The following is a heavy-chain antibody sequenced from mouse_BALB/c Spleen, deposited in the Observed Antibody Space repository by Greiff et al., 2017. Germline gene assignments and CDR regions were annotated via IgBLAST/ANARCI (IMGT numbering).Heavy chain of an antibody. V-gene: IGHV14-3*02. J-gene: IGHJ2*01. CDR2: IDPANGNT. CDR3: ARVDYGSSSDY. D-gene: IGHD1-1*01. CDR1: GFNIKDTY. Sequence: EVKLQQSGAELVKPGASVKLSCTASGFNIKDTYMHWVKQRPEQGLEWIGRIDPANGNTKYDPKFQGKATITADTSSNTAYLQLSSLTSEDTAVYYCARVDYGSSSDYWGQGTTLTVSS.